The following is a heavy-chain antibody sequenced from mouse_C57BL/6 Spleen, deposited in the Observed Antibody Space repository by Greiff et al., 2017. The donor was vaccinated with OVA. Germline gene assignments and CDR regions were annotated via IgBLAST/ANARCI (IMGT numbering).Heavy chain of an antibody. Sequence: QVQLQQPGAELVKPGASVKMSCKASGYTFTSYWITWVKQRPGQGLEWIGDIYPGSGSTNYNEKFKSKATLTVDTASSTAYMQISRLTSDDSAVYYGARGEGAMDYWGQGTSVTVSA. D-gene: IGHD6-1*01. V-gene: IGHV1-55*01. CDR3: ARGEGAMDY. CDR2: IYPGSGST. J-gene: IGHJ4*01. CDR1: GYTFTSYW.